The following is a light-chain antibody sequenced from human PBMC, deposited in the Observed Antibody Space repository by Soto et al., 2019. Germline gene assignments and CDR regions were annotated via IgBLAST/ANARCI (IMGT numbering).Light chain of an antibody. Sequence: IQMTQSPSTLSASVGDRVTFTCRASQTISTWLAWYQQKPGEAPKLLIYKASTLEVGVQSRFSGSGSGTDFTLTIKTLQPADFATYYCKQYNSYPWTFGQGTKVDIK. CDR2: KAS. CDR3: KQYNSYPWT. V-gene: IGKV1-5*03. J-gene: IGKJ1*01. CDR1: QTISTW.